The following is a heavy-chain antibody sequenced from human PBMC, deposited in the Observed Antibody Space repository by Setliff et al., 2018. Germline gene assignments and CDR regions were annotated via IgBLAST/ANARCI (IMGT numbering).Heavy chain of an antibody. CDR1: DGSLSTYY. V-gene: IGHV4-59*08. CDR2: VYYSGTA. J-gene: IGHJ4*02. Sequence: PSETLSLTCTVSDGSLSTYYWSWIRQPPGKGLEFIGYVYYSGTANYSPSLRSRLTISVDTSKNQFSLKLSSVTAADTAVYYCARGRAGHSGHWGQGTLVTVSS. D-gene: IGHD6-19*01. CDR3: ARGRAGHSGH.